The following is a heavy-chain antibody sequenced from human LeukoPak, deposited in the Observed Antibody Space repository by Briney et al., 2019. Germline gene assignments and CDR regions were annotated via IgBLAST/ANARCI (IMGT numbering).Heavy chain of an antibody. Sequence: ASVKVSCKASGYTFTSYDINWVRQATGQGLEWMGWMNPNRGNTGYAQKFQGRVTMTRNTSISTAYMELSSLRSEDTAVYYCARGSEWFGEFLEDYWGQGTLVTVSS. V-gene: IGHV1-8*01. CDR3: ARGSEWFGEFLEDY. D-gene: IGHD3-10*01. CDR2: MNPNRGNT. J-gene: IGHJ4*02. CDR1: GYTFTSYD.